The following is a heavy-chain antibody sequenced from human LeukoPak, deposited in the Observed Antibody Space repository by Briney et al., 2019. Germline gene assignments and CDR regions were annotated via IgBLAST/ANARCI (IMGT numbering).Heavy chain of an antibody. CDR3: ARRRAMATAHYYYYGMDV. V-gene: IGHV4-59*08. D-gene: IGHD5-24*01. Sequence: PSETLSLTCTVSGGSISSYYWSWIRQPPGKGLEWIGYIYYSGSTNYNPSLKSRVTISVDTSKNQFSLKLSSVTAADTAVYYCARRRAMATAHYYYYGMDVWGQGTTVTVSS. CDR1: GGSISSYY. CDR2: IYYSGST. J-gene: IGHJ6*02.